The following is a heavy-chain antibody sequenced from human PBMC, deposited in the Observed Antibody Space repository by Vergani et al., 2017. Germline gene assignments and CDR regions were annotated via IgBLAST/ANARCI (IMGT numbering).Heavy chain of an antibody. Sequence: QVHLVESGGGVVQPGRSLRLSCVVSGFTPSYYGMHWVRQAPGKGLEWVAVISYDGTQKYYADSVKGRFTISRDNSKSTLYLQMNSLRTEDTAVYYCATKICGTPGCQIGYFREWGQGTLVTVSS. V-gene: IGHV3-30*03. D-gene: IGHD1-1*01. CDR1: GFTPSYYG. CDR2: ISYDGTQK. CDR3: ATKICGTPGCQIGYFRE. J-gene: IGHJ1*01.